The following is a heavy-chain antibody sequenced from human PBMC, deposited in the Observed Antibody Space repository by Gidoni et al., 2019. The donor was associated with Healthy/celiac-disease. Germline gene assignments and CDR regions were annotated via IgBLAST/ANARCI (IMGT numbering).Heavy chain of an antibody. J-gene: IGHJ4*02. V-gene: IGHV3-23*01. D-gene: IGHD5-18*01. CDR3: AKQYSYREAGFDY. Sequence: EVQLLESGGGLVQPGGSLRLSCAASGFTFSSYAMSWVRQAPGKGLGWVSAISGSGGSTYYADSVKGRFTISRDNSKNTLYLQMNSLRAEDTAVCYCAKQYSYREAGFDYWGQGTLVTVSS. CDR2: ISGSGGST. CDR1: GFTFSSYA.